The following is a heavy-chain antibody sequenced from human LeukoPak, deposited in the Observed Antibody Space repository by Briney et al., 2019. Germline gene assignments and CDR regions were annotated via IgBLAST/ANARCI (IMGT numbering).Heavy chain of an antibody. CDR2: SDPEDGET. V-gene: IGHV1-24*01. D-gene: IGHD2-21*02. CDR3: VTDRARLFWYFDL. J-gene: IGHJ2*01. Sequence: ASVKVSCKVSGSTLSDLSIHWVRQAPGKGLEYVGGSDPEDGETFHAQNFQGRVTMTEDTSIDTAYMEMSSLRSEDTAVYYCVTDRARLFWYFDLWGRGTLVTVSS. CDR1: GSTLSDLS.